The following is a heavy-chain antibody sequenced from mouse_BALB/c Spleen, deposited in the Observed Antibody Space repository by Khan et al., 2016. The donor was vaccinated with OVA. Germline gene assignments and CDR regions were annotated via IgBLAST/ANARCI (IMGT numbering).Heavy chain of an antibody. CDR2: INPSSGYT. V-gene: IGHV1-7*01. CDR1: GYTFSTYW. CDR3: ARDRIDY. J-gene: IGHJ2*01. Sequence: QVQLQQSGAELAKPGASVKMSCKASGYTFSTYWIHWVKQRPGQGLEWIGYINPSSGYTYYNQTFNYEATLTTDKSSSTAYMQLSILTSEESAVYYCARDRIDYWGQGTTLTVSS.